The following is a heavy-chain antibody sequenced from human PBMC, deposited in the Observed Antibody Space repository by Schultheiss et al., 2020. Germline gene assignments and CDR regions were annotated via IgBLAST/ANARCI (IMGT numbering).Heavy chain of an antibody. CDR2: IYYTGST. Sequence: SETLSLTCSVSGGSISTSNYYWGWIRQSPGKGLEWIASIYYTGSTYYNPSLKSRVTISVDTSKNQFSLKLSSVTAADTAVYYCARDRSGYNWGQGTLVTVSS. V-gene: IGHV4-39*07. J-gene: IGHJ4*02. D-gene: IGHD3-22*01. CDR1: GGSISTSNYY. CDR3: ARDRSGYN.